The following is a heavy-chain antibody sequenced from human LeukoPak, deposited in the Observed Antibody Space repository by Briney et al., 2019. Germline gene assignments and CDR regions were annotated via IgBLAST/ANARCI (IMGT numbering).Heavy chain of an antibody. Sequence: VGSLRLSCAASGFTFSSYGMHWVRQAPGKGLEWVTFIEYDGSYKYYADSVKGRFTISRDDSENTLYLQMNGLGAEDTAVYYCAKDTYGLARVTLVGGDYWGQGTLVTVSS. V-gene: IGHV3-30*02. D-gene: IGHD3-10*02. CDR1: GFTFSSYG. CDR2: IEYDGSYK. J-gene: IGHJ4*02. CDR3: AKDTYGLARVTLVGGDY.